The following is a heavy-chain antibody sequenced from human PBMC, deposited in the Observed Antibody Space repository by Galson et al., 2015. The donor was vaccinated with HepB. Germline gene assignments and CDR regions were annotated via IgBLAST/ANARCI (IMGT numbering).Heavy chain of an antibody. V-gene: IGHV3-33*01. CDR2: IWYDGSNK. Sequence: SLRLSCAASGFTFSSYGMHWVRQAPGKGLEWVAVIWYDGSNKYYADSVKGRFTISRDNSKNTLYLQMNSLRAEDTAVYYCARDRDIVVVPAALDYWGQGTLVTVSS. J-gene: IGHJ4*02. D-gene: IGHD2-2*01. CDR1: GFTFSSYG. CDR3: ARDRDIVVVPAALDY.